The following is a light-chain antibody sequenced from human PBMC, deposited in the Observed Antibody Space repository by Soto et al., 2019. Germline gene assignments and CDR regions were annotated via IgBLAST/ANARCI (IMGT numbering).Light chain of an antibody. CDR2: DAS. J-gene: IGKJ4*01. V-gene: IGKV3-15*01. Sequence: EIVMTQSPATLSVSPGERATLSCRASQSVSSNLAWYQQKPGQTPRLLIYDASSRATGIPARFSGSGSGTDFTLNISSLQYEDFAVYYCQQYNNWPLTFGGGTNVEIK. CDR1: QSVSSN. CDR3: QQYNNWPLT.